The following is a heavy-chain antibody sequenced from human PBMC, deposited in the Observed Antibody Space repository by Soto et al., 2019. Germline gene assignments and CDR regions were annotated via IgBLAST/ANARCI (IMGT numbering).Heavy chain of an antibody. CDR1: GGSFSGYY. Sequence: SETLSLTCAVYGGSFSGYYWSWIRQPPGKGLEWIGEINHSGSTNYNPSLKSRVTISVDTSKNQFSLKLSSVTAADTAVYYCARDPAAPVDIVATFNFGWFDPWGQGTLVTVSS. D-gene: IGHD5-12*01. V-gene: IGHV4-34*01. CDR2: INHSGST. J-gene: IGHJ5*02. CDR3: ARDPAAPVDIVATFNFGWFDP.